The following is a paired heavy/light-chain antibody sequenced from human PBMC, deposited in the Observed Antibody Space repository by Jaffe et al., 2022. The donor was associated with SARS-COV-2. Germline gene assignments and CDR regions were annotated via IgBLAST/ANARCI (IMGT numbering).Light chain of an antibody. Sequence: DIVMTQSPDSLAVSLGERATINCKSSQSVLYSSNNKNYLAWYQQKPGQPPKLLIYWASTRESGVPDRFTGSGSGTDFTLTISSLQAEDVAVYYCQQHYTTPALTFGGGTKVEIK. CDR2: WAS. V-gene: IGKV4-1*01. J-gene: IGKJ4*01. CDR3: QQHYTTPALT. CDR1: QSVLYSSNNKNY.
Heavy chain of an antibody. CDR2: ISTSGST. D-gene: IGHD2-15*01. V-gene: IGHV4-61*02. Sequence: QVQLQESGPGLVKPSQTLSLTCAVSGGSSSSGGYRWSWIRQPAGKGLEWIGRISTSGSTSYNPSLKSRVTISLDTPKNQFSLQLNSVTAADTAVYYCARECSAGSCYPAGFDIWGQGTMVTVSS. CDR1: GGSSSSGGYR. CDR3: ARECSAGSCYPAGFDI. J-gene: IGHJ3*02.